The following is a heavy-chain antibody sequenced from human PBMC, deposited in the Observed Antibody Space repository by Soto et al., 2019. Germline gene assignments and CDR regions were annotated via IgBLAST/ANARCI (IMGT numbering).Heavy chain of an antibody. D-gene: IGHD3-10*01. Sequence: QVQLVQSGAEVKKPGSSVKVSCKASGGTFSSYAISWVRQAPGQGLEWMGGIIPIFGTANYAQKFQGRVTITADESTSTAYMELSSLRSEDTAVYYCVREGYYYGSGSKAYWGQGTLVTVSS. CDR3: VREGYYYGSGSKAY. V-gene: IGHV1-69*01. CDR2: IIPIFGTA. CDR1: GGTFSSYA. J-gene: IGHJ4*02.